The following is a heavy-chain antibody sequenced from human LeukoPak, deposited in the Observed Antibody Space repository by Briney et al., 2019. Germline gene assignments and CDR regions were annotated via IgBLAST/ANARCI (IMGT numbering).Heavy chain of an antibody. D-gene: IGHD3-22*01. CDR2: IHYKQNT. CDR1: GGSISTYY. CDR3: ARGYYDSRGYSNAFDI. V-gene: IGHV4-59*01. J-gene: IGHJ3*02. Sequence: SETLSLTCTVSGGSISTYYWTWIRQPPGKGLEWIGFIHYKQNTNYNPSLQSRVTISLDTPKNQFSLYLNSVTAADTAVYYCARGYYDSRGYSNAFDIWGQGTMVIVSS.